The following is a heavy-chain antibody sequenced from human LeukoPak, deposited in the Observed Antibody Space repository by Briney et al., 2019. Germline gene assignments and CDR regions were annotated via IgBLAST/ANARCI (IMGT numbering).Heavy chain of an antibody. J-gene: IGHJ6*04. V-gene: IGHV4-59*01. Sequence: PSETLSLTCTVSGGSISSYYWRWIRQPPGKGLEWIGYIYYSGSTNYNPSLKSRVTISVDTSKNQFSLKLSSVTAADTAVYYCARTTAADQGFYYYYGMDVWGKGTTVTVSS. D-gene: IGHD6-13*01. CDR2: IYYSGST. CDR3: ARTTAADQGFYYYYGMDV. CDR1: GGSISSYY.